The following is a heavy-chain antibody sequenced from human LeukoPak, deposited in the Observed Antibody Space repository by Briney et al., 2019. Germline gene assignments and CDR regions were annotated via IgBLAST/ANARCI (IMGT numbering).Heavy chain of an antibody. CDR3: ARGFGAAAGKVRI. J-gene: IGHJ4*02. V-gene: IGHV3-30*09. CDR1: GFTFSSYA. D-gene: IGHD6-13*01. Sequence: QPGGSLRLSCAASGFTFSSYAMHWVRQAPGKGLEWVAAISFDGSKIYSADTMKGRFAISRDNSKNMLYLQMDSLRPEDTAVYYCARGFGAAAGKVRIWGQGTLVTVSS. CDR2: ISFDGSKI.